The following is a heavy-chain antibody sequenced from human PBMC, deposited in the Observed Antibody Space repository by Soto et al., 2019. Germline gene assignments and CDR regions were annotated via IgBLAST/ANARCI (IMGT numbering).Heavy chain of an antibody. V-gene: IGHV1-69*01. J-gene: IGHJ6*03. CDR2: IIPILNSP. CDR3: AREAPYCTSATCPKFYYMDV. D-gene: IGHD2-2*01. Sequence: QVQLVQSGAEVKKPGSSVKVSCKASGGTFGSYAITWVRRAPGQGLEWLGGIIPILNSPAYAQKFKARVVITADEITNTAYMELNSLRFDDTAVYYCAREAPYCTSATCPKFYYMDVWGQGTTVTVAS. CDR1: GGTFGSYA.